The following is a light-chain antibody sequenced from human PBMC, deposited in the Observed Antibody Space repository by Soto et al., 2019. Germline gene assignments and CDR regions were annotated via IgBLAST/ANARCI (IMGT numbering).Light chain of an antibody. Sequence: QSVLTQPASVSGSPGQSIAISCTGTSSDVGGFNYVSWYQQHPGKAPKFMIYDVSSRPSGVSDRFSGSKSGNTASLTISGPQAEDEADYYCASYTTSSTYVFGTGTKVTVL. V-gene: IGLV2-14*03. J-gene: IGLJ1*01. CDR2: DVS. CDR1: SSDVGGFNY. CDR3: ASYTTSSTYV.